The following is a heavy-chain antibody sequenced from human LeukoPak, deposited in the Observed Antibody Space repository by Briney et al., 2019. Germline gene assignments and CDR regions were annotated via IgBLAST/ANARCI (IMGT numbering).Heavy chain of an antibody. CDR1: GFTFSSYW. CDR3: ARGGGYYDILTGQLTIPGYFQH. Sequence: PGGSLRLSCAASGFTFSSYWMSWVRQAPGKGLEWVANIKQDGSEKYYVDSVKGRFTISRDNAKNSLYLQMNSLRAEDTAVYYCARGGGYYDILTGQLTIPGYFQHWGQGTLVTVSS. J-gene: IGHJ1*01. V-gene: IGHV3-7*01. D-gene: IGHD3-9*01. CDR2: IKQDGSEK.